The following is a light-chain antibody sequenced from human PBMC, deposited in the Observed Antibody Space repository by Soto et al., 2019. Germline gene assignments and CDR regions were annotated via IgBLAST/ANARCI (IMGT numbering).Light chain of an antibody. CDR3: QQYNSYPRT. CDR2: GAS. J-gene: IGKJ1*01. CDR1: QSISSY. Sequence: DIQMTQSPSSLSASVGDRVTITCRASQSISSYLNWYQQKPGKAPKLLIYGASSLESGVPSRFSGSGSGTEFTLTISSLQPDDFATYYCQQYNSYPRTFGQGTKVAIK. V-gene: IGKV1-5*01.